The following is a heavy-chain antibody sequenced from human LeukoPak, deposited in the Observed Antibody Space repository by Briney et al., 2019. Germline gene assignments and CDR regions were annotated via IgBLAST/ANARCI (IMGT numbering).Heavy chain of an antibody. CDR2: INDDGSST. D-gene: IGHD2-15*01. V-gene: IGHV3-74*01. CDR3: VRGGAPTWS. J-gene: IGHJ5*02. Sequence: GGSLRLSCAASGFTFRNYWMHWVRQAPGKGPVWVSRINDDGSSTSYADSVKGRFTITGDDAKNTLYLQMNSLRAEDTAVYYCVRGGAPTWSWGQGTLVTVSS. CDR1: GFTFRNYW.